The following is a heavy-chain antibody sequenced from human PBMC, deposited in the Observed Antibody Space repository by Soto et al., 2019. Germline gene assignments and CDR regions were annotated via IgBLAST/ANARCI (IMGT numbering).Heavy chain of an antibody. CDR3: ARARHRYCSGGSCGFGAFDI. V-gene: IGHV3-21*01. J-gene: IGHJ3*02. CDR1: GFAFSSYS. CDR2: ISSSSSYI. Sequence: GGSLVLSCAASGFAFSSYSRNWVRRAPGKWLEWVSSISSSSSYIYYADSVKGRFTISRDNAKNSLYLQMNSLRAEDTAVYYCARARHRYCSGGSCGFGAFDIWGQGTMVTVSS. D-gene: IGHD2-15*01.